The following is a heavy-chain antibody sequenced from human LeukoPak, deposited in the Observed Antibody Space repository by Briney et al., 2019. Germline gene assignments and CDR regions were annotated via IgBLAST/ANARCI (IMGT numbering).Heavy chain of an antibody. J-gene: IGHJ4*02. CDR3: AAAVTTGRAEHY. Sequence: GGSLRLSCAASGFTFSSYAMTWVRQDPGKALEGVFGISKSGNNTYYAASVAGRLTISRDNSKNTLYLQMNGLRADDTAVYYCAAAVTTGRAEHYWGQGTLVTVSS. CDR2: ISKSGNNT. V-gene: IGHV3-23*05. CDR1: GFTFSSYA. D-gene: IGHD4-17*01.